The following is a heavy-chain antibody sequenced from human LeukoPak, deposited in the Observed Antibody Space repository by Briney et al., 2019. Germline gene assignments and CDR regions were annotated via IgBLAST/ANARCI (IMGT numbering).Heavy chain of an antibody. D-gene: IGHD5-12*01. CDR2: INPNSGGT. J-gene: IGHJ3*02. Sequence: ASVKVSCKASGYTFTGYYMHWVRQAPGQGLEWMGWINPNSGGTNYAQKFQGRVTMTRDTSISTAYMELSRLRSDDTAVYYCAGGRVDIVATIRGDDAFDIWGQGTMVTVSS. CDR1: GYTFTGYY. V-gene: IGHV1-2*02. CDR3: AGGRVDIVATIRGDDAFDI.